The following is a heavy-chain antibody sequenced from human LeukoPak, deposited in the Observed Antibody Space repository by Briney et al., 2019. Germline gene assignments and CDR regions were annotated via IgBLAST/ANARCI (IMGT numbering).Heavy chain of an antibody. V-gene: IGHV1-18*04. CDR3: ARDREAYYDFWSGYYREGYFDY. Sequence: ASVKVSCTASGHTFTTYYVHLVRQAPGQGLEWMGWISACNGNTNYAQKLQGRVTMTTDTSTSTAYMELRSLRSDDTAVYYCARDREAYYDFWSGYYREGYFDYWGQGTLVTVSS. J-gene: IGHJ4*02. CDR2: ISACNGNT. D-gene: IGHD3-3*01. CDR1: GHTFTTYY.